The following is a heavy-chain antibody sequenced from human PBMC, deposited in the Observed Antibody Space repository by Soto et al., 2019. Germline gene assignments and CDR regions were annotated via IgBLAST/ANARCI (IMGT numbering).Heavy chain of an antibody. CDR1: GGSISTSNW. Sequence: QVQLQESGPGLVKPSGTLSLTCAVSGGSISTSNWWSWVRQPPGKGLEWIGEVYHSGSTNYNPSFKSRVAMSVDKSKNQFCLKLNSVTAADTALYYCARTSTSVPRFDYWGQGSLVTVSS. J-gene: IGHJ4*02. CDR3: ARTSTSVPRFDY. V-gene: IGHV4-4*02. CDR2: VYHSGST. D-gene: IGHD1-1*01.